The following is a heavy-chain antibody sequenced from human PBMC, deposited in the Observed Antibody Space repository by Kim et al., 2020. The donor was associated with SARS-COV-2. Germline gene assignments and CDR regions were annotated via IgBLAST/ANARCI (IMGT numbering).Heavy chain of an antibody. J-gene: IGHJ3*02. CDR2: IYYSGST. CDR1: GGSISSSSYY. D-gene: IGHD3-3*01. V-gene: IGHV4-39*01. Sequence: SETLSLTCTVSGGSISSSSYYWGWIRQPPGKGLEWIGSIYYSGSTYYNPSLKSRVTISVDTSKNQFSLKLSSVTAADTAVYYCARQDPGGSGRFLEWLPDAFDIWGQGTMVTVSS. CDR3: ARQDPGGSGRFLEWLPDAFDI.